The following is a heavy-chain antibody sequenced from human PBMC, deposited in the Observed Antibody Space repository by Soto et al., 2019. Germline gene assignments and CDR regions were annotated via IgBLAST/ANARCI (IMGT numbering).Heavy chain of an antibody. CDR2: ISSTTNYI. CDR3: ARESEDLTSNFDY. J-gene: IGHJ4*02. Sequence: EVQLVESGGGLVKPGGSLRLSCEASGFTFTRYSMNWVRQAPGKGLEWVSSISSTTNYIYYADSMKGRFTVSRGNAKNSVYLDMNSLSAEYTAVYYCARESEDLTSNFDYWGQGTLVTVSS. V-gene: IGHV3-21*01. CDR1: GFTFTRYS.